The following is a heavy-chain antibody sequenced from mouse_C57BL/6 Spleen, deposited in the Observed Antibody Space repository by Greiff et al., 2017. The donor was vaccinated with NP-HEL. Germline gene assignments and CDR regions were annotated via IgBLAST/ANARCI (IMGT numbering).Heavy chain of an antibody. CDR2: IDPETGGT. V-gene: IGHV1-15*01. CDR1: GYTFTDYE. J-gene: IGHJ1*03. CDR3: TREKATGWYFDV. D-gene: IGHD3-2*02. Sequence: VQRVESGAELVRPGASVTLSCKASGYTFTDYEMHWVKQTPVHGLEWIGAIDPETGGTAYNQKFKGKAILTADKSSSTAYMELRSLTSEDSAVYYCTREKATGWYFDVWGTGTTVTVSS.